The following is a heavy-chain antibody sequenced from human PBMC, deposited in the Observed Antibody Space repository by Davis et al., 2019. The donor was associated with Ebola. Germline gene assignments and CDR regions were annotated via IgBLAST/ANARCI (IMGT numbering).Heavy chain of an antibody. Sequence: HSQTLSLTCDISVDSVSSNSGAWNWIRQSPSRGLEWLGRTYYNSKWFHDYAPSVKTRITINADTSKNLFSLQLSSVTPEDTAVYYCASGWLRTYFDYWGQGALVTVSS. CDR1: VDSVSSNSGA. V-gene: IGHV6-1*01. CDR2: TYYNSKWFH. J-gene: IGHJ4*02. D-gene: IGHD5-12*01. CDR3: ASGWLRTYFDY.